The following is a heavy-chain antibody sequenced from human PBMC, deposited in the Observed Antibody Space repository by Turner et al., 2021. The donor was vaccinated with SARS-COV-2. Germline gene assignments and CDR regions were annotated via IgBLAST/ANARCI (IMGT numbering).Heavy chain of an antibody. CDR2: IYHSGST. D-gene: IGHD1-26*01. V-gene: IGHV4-39*01. CDR1: GGSIISSSYY. Sequence: LPLQESGPGLLNPSETLSLICPFAGGSIISSSYYWGWIRQPTGKGLEWIGSIYHSGSTYYNPSLKSRVTISVDTSKNQFSLKLSSVTAADTAVYYCARHRSPYYTTGMLWWGQGTLVTVSS. CDR3: ARHRSPYYTTGMLW. J-gene: IGHJ4*02.